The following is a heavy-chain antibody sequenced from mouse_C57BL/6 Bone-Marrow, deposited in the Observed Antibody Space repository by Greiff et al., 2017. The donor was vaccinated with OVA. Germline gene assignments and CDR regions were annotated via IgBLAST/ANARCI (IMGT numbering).Heavy chain of an antibody. CDR3: TRRYYYGSSYWAMDY. Sequence: EVQLQQSGAELVRPGASVKLSCTASGFNIKDDYMHWVKQRPEQGLEWIGWIDPENGDTEYASKFQGKATITADTSSNTAYLQLSSLTSEDTAVYYCTRRYYYGSSYWAMDYWGQGTSVTVSS. CDR1: GFNIKDDY. V-gene: IGHV14-4*01. D-gene: IGHD1-1*01. CDR2: IDPENGDT. J-gene: IGHJ4*01.